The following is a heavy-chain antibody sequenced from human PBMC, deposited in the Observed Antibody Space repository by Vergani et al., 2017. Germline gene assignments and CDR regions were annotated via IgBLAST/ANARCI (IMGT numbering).Heavy chain of an antibody. CDR2: ISGNNDDV. CDR1: GFTFSHYS. J-gene: IGHJ3*02. V-gene: IGHV3-21*01. Sequence: EVQMVESGGGLVKPGGSLRLSCVASGFTFSHYSMNWVRQAPGKGLEWVSSISGNNDDVYYADSVKGRFTISRDNAKNSLYLDMSSLRAEDTAVYYCAREGRFGELLQVGAFDIWGQGTMVTVSS. CDR3: AREGRFGELLQVGAFDI. D-gene: IGHD3-10*01.